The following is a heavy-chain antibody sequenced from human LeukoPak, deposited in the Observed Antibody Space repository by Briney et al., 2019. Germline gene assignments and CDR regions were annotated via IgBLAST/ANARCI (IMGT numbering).Heavy chain of an antibody. J-gene: IGHJ4*02. CDR1: GGSVSSGTYY. CDR2: VYYSGST. Sequence: PSQTLSLTCTVSGGSVSSGTYYWSWIRQPPGKGLEWIGYVYYSGSTKYNPSLKSRVTISVDTSKNQFSLRLSSVTAADTAVYYCARGKRGYSSSWYDYWGQGTLVTVSS. V-gene: IGHV4-61*01. CDR3: ARGKRGYSSSWYDY. D-gene: IGHD6-13*01.